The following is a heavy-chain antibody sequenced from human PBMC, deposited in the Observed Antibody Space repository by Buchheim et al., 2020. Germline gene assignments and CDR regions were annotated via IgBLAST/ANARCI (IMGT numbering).Heavy chain of an antibody. D-gene: IGHD1/OR15-1a*01. V-gene: IGHV4-34*01. CDR1: GGSFSGYY. J-gene: IGHJ4*02. Sequence: QVQLQQWGAGLLKPSETLTLTCAVYGGSFSGYYWSWIRQPPGKGLEWIGEINHSGSTNYNPSLKSRVTISGDTSKNQFSPKLSSVTAADTAVYYCARGRLTKQTNNKAMSKWGQGTL. CDR2: INHSGST. CDR3: ARGRLTKQTNNKAMSK.